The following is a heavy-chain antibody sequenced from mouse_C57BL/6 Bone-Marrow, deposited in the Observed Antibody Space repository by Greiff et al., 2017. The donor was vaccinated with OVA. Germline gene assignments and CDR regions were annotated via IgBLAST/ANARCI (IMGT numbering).Heavy chain of an antibody. Sequence: EVQLQQSGGDLVKPGGSLKLSCAASGFTFSSYGMSWVRQTPDKRLEWVATISSGGSYTYYPDSVKGRFTISRDNAKNTLYLQMSSLKSEDTAMYYCARRVSYYYGSSYAMDYWGQGTSVTVSS. CDR2: ISSGGSYT. V-gene: IGHV5-6*01. CDR3: ARRVSYYYGSSYAMDY. J-gene: IGHJ4*01. CDR1: GFTFSSYG. D-gene: IGHD1-1*01.